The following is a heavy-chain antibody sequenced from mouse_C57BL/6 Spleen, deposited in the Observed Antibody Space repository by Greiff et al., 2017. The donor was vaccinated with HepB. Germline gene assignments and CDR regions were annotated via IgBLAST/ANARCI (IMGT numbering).Heavy chain of an antibody. D-gene: IGHD2-4*01. CDR3: TTRLITDY. CDR1: GFNIKDDY. V-gene: IGHV14-4*01. J-gene: IGHJ2*01. CDR2: IDPENGDT. Sequence: VQLKQSGAELVRPGASVKLSCTASGFNIKDDYMHWVKQRPEQGLEWIGWIDPENGDTEYASKFQGQATITADTSSNTAYLQLSSLTSEDTAVYYCTTRLITDYWGQGTTLTVSS.